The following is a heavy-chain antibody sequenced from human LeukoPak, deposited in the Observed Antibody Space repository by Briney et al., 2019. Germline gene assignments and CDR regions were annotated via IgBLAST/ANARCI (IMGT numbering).Heavy chain of an antibody. CDR3: ARSALDCSSTSCYYYYYCYYMDV. V-gene: IGHV4-4*07. J-gene: IGHJ6*03. CDR2: IYTSGST. CDR1: GGSISSYY. Sequence: SSETLSLTCTVSGGSISSYYWSWIRQPAGKGLEWIGRIYTSGSTNYNPSLKSRVTMSVDTSKNQFSLKLSSVTAADTAVYYCARSALDCSSTSCYYYYYCYYMDVWGKGTTVTVSS. D-gene: IGHD2-2*01.